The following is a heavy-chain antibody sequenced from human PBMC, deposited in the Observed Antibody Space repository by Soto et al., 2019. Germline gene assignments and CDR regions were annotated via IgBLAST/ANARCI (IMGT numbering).Heavy chain of an antibody. CDR1: GFTFSSHW. V-gene: IGHV3-7*01. CDR3: ARVVPAAENEDYYYYSMDV. D-gene: IGHD2-2*01. J-gene: IGHJ6*03. CDR2: IKQDGSEK. Sequence: EVQLVESGGGLVQPGGSLRLSCAASGFTFSSHWMSWVRQAPGKGLEWVANIKQDGSEKYYVDSVKGRFTISRDNAKNSLYLQMNSLRAEDTAVYYCARVVPAAENEDYYYYSMDVWGKGTTVTASS.